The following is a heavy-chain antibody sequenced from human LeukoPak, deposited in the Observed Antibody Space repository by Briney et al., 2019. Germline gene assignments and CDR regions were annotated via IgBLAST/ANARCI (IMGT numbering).Heavy chain of an antibody. CDR3: AKGRYYYDSSDAFDI. CDR1: GFTFSSYA. Sequence: GGSLRLSCAASGFTFSSYAMSWVRQAPGKGLEWVSAISGSGGSTYYADPVKGRFTIPRDNSKNTLFLQMNSLRAEDTAVYYCAKGRYYYDSSDAFDIWGQGTMVTVSS. J-gene: IGHJ3*02. V-gene: IGHV3-23*01. CDR2: ISGSGGST. D-gene: IGHD3-22*01.